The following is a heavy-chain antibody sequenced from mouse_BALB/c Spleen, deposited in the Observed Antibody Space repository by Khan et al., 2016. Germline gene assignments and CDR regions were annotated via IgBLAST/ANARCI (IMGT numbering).Heavy chain of an antibody. D-gene: IGHD2-2*01. Sequence: EVQLQESGPGLVKPSQSLSLTCTVTGFSITSDYAWNWIRQLPGNKLEWMGYISYSGSTNYNPSLKSRVSITRDTSKNQVFLQLNSVTTEDTATYYCAKSFGYRGFAYWGQGTLVTVSA. CDR3: AKSFGYRGFAY. CDR2: ISYSGST. CDR1: GFSITSDYA. J-gene: IGHJ3*01. V-gene: IGHV3-2*02.